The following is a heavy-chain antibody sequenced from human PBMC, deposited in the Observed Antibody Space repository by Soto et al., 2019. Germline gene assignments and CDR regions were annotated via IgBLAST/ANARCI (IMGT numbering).Heavy chain of an antibody. CDR1: GGSISSGGYY. CDR2: IYYSGST. Sequence: PSETLSLTCTVSGGSISSGGYYWSWIRQHPGKGLEWIGCIYYSGSTYYNPSLKSRVTISVDTSKNQFSLKLGSVTAADTAVYYCARGVRYYDILTGYLSGWFDPWGQGTLVTVSS. D-gene: IGHD3-9*01. J-gene: IGHJ5*02. V-gene: IGHV4-31*03. CDR3: ARGVRYYDILTGYLSGWFDP.